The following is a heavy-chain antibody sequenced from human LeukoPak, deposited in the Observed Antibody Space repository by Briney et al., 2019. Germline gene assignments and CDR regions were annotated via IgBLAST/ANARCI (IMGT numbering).Heavy chain of an antibody. V-gene: IGHV3-23*01. Sequence: GGSLRLSCAASGFTFSSHAMSWVRQAPGKGLEWASAISGSGGSTYYADSVKGRFTISRDNSKNTLYLQMNSLRAEDTAVYYCAKGGPKLLWFGELNDAFDIWGQGTMVTVSS. CDR1: GFTFSSHA. D-gene: IGHD3-10*01. J-gene: IGHJ3*02. CDR3: AKGGPKLLWFGELNDAFDI. CDR2: ISGSGGST.